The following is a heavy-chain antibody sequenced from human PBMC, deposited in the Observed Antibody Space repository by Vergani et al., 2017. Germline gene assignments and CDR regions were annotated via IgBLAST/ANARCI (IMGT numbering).Heavy chain of an antibody. V-gene: IGHV3-66*01. CDR2: IYSGGST. CDR3: VKDPGLYYYGSGSYFDY. CDR1: GFTFSSYA. J-gene: IGHJ4*02. D-gene: IGHD3-10*01. Sequence: EVQLLESGGGLVQPGGSLRLSCAASGFTFSSYAMSWVRQAPGKGLEWVSVIYSGGSTYYADSVKGRFTISRDNSKNTLYLQMSSLRAEDTAVYYCVKDPGLYYYGSGSYFDYWGQGTLVTVSS.